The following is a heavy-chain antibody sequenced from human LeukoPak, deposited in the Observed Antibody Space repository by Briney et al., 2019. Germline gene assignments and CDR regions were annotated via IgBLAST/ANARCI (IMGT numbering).Heavy chain of an antibody. CDR2: ISYDGSNK. V-gene: IGHV3-30-3*01. CDR1: GFTFSSYA. D-gene: IGHD6-13*01. J-gene: IGHJ3*02. Sequence: GRSLRLSCAASGFTFSSYAMHWVRQAPGKGLEWVAVISYDGSNKYYADSVKGRFTISRDNSKNTLYLQMNSLRAEDTAVYYCASILPLSSSYAFDIWGQGTMVTVSS. CDR3: ASILPLSSSYAFDI.